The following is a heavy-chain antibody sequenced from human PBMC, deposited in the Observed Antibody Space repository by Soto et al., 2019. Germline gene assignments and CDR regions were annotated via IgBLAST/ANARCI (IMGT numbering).Heavy chain of an antibody. Sequence: QVQLQESGPGLVKPSETLSLTCTVSGGSISSYYWSWIRQPPGKGLEWIGYIYYSGSTNYNPSLKSRVTISVDTSKNQFSLKVSSVTAADTAVYYCARLSPEFGNWALDYWGQGTLVTVSS. CDR2: IYYSGST. J-gene: IGHJ4*02. V-gene: IGHV4-59*01. CDR1: GGSISSYY. CDR3: ARLSPEFGNWALDY. D-gene: IGHD7-27*01.